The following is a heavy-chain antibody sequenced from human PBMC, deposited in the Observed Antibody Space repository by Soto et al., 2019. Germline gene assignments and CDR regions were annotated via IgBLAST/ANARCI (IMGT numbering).Heavy chain of an antibody. CDR3: AREETAWPLAYGLDV. V-gene: IGHV3-21*01. CDR1: GFTFSRYS. J-gene: IGHJ6*02. CDR2: IGTRGDI. D-gene: IGHD2-21*02. Sequence: LRLSCAGSGFTFSRYSMNWVRQAPGKGLEWVASIGTRGDIYYAESVKGRLTISRDNAKNSLSLEMDSLRVEDTGVYYCAREETAWPLAYGLDVWGQGTTVTVSS.